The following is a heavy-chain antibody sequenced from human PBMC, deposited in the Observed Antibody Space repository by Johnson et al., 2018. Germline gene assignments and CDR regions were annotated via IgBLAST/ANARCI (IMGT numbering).Heavy chain of an antibody. J-gene: IGHJ6*02. V-gene: IGHV3-30*03. CDR3: ASEMGIIRANYYYYSMDV. CDR2: ISYDGSNK. Sequence: QVQLVQSGGGVVQPGGSLRLSCAASGFTFSSYGMHWVRQAPGKGLEWVAVISYDGSNKYYAATVKGRFTISRDNSKNTLYLQMNSLRAEDTAVYYCASEMGIIRANYYYYSMDVWGQGTTVTVSS. CDR1: GFTFSSYG. D-gene: IGHD3-3*01.